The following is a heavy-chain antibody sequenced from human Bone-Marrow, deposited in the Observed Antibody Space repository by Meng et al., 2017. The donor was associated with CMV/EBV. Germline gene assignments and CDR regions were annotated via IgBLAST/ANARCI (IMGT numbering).Heavy chain of an antibody. Sequence: SGPTLVKPTQTLTLTCTFSVFSLSTSGMCVSWVRQPPGKALEWLALIDWDDDKYYSTSLKTRLTISKDTSKNQVVLTMTNMDPVDTAAYYCARTSQLYSSSWYFDYWGQGTLVTVSS. CDR1: VFSLSTSGMC. CDR2: IDWDDDK. V-gene: IGHV2-70*20. D-gene: IGHD6-13*01. J-gene: IGHJ4*02. CDR3: ARTSQLYSSSWYFDY.